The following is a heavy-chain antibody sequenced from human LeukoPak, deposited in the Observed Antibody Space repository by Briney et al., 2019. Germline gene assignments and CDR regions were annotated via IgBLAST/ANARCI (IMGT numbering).Heavy chain of an antibody. J-gene: IGHJ3*02. V-gene: IGHV4-34*01. Sequence: SETLSLTCAVYGGSFSGYYWSWIRQPPGKGLEWIGGINHSGSTNYNPSLKSRVTISVDTSKNQFSLKLSSVTAADTAVYYCARIHYGSGNDAFDIWGQGTMVTVSS. CDR1: GGSFSGYY. D-gene: IGHD3-10*01. CDR3: ARIHYGSGNDAFDI. CDR2: INHSGST.